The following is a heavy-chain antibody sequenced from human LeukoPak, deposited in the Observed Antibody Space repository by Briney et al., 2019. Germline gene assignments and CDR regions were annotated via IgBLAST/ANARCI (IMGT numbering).Heavy chain of an antibody. D-gene: IGHD5-18*01. V-gene: IGHV3-74*01. J-gene: IGHJ4*02. CDR1: GFTFSSYG. CDR2: INSDGSST. CDR3: ARDYGYSYGHDFDY. Sequence: GGSLRLSCEASGFTFSSYGMPWFRKAPGKGLVGFSRINSDGSSTSYADSVKGRFTISRDNAKNTLYLQMNSLRAEDTAVYYCARDYGYSYGHDFDYWGQGTLVTVSS.